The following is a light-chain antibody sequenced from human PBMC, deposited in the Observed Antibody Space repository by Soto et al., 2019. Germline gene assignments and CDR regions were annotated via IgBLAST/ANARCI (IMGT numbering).Light chain of an antibody. CDR3: GTWDSSLSAVV. V-gene: IGLV1-51*01. CDR1: SSNIGYNY. CDR2: DNN. Sequence: QSVLTQPPSVSAAPGQKVTISCSGSSSNIGYNYVSWYQQFPGTAPKLLIHDNNKRPSGIPDRFSGSKSGTAATLGITGLQTGDEADYYCGTWDSSLSAVVFGGGTKLTVL. J-gene: IGLJ2*01.